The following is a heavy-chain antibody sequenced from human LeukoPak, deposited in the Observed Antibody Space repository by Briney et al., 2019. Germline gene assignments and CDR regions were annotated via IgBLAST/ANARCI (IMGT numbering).Heavy chain of an antibody. Sequence: SETLSLTCAVSGGAFSGYYWSWIRQPPGKGLEWIGEINHSGSTNYNPSLKSRVTISVDTSKNQFSLKMRSVTAADTAVYYCAREFSGYDFDHWGQGTLGTVSS. V-gene: IGHV4-34*01. J-gene: IGHJ4*02. CDR1: GGAFSGYY. D-gene: IGHD5-12*01. CDR3: AREFSGYDFDH. CDR2: INHSGST.